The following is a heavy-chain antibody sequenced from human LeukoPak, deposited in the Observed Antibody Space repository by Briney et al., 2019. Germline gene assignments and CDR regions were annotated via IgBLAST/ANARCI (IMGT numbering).Heavy chain of an antibody. J-gene: IGHJ4*02. D-gene: IGHD3-16*02. CDR3: VRADDYLWEKHRYSYHFDF. V-gene: IGHV5-51*01. Sequence: GESLKISCKTSGYSFTDYWIGWVRQMPGKGLEWMGFIYPSDSATRYSPSFQGQVTISADGSISTVYLYWSSLRASDTAIYYCVRADDYLWEKHRYSYHFDFWGQGTLVTVSS. CDR1: GYSFTDYW. CDR2: IYPSDSAT.